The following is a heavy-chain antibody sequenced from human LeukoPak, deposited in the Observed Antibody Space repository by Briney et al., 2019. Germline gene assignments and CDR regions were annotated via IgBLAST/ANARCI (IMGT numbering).Heavy chain of an antibody. Sequence: ASVKVSCKASGGTFSSYAISWVRQAPGQGLEWMGGIIPIFGTANYAQKFQGRVTITTDESTSTAYMELRSLRSDDTAVYYCARDDSSGYYSSGFDYWGQGTLVTVSS. CDR2: IIPIFGTA. CDR1: GGTFSSYA. D-gene: IGHD3-22*01. J-gene: IGHJ4*02. CDR3: ARDDSSGYYSSGFDY. V-gene: IGHV1-69*05.